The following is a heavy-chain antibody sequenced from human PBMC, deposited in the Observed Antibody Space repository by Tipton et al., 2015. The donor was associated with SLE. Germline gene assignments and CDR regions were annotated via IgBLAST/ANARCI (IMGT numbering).Heavy chain of an antibody. Sequence: TLSLTCSVSGGSINVYYWSWVRQPPGKGLEWIGYVSYSGSTNYNPSLQRRVTISVDTSKNQFSLKLRSVTAADTAVYFCARWYSRSSYFFDFWGQGMLVTVSS. CDR3: ARWYSRSSYFFDF. V-gene: IGHV4-59*01. J-gene: IGHJ4*02. D-gene: IGHD6-6*01. CDR1: GGSINVYY. CDR2: VSYSGST.